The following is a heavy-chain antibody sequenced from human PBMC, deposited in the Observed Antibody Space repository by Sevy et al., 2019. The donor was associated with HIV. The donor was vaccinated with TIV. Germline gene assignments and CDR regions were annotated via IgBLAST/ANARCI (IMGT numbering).Heavy chain of an antibody. D-gene: IGHD5-18*01. V-gene: IGHV4-59*01. J-gene: IGHJ4*02. CDR1: GGSISSNY. CDR2: IYSSGSS. Sequence: SETLSLTCTVSGGSISSNYWSWIRQPPGKGLKWIGYIYSSGSSYNPSLKSRVSISMDTSKNQFSLKLNSVTAADTAVYYCARSSGYSYGDFDYWGQRTLVTVSS. CDR3: ARSSGYSYGDFDY.